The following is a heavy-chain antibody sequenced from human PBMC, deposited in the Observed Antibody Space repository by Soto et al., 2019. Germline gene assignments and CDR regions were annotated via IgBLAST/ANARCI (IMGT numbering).Heavy chain of an antibody. CDR1: GFTFSDYY. CDR2: ISSSGSTI. D-gene: IGHD2-2*01. Sequence: PGGSLRLSCAASGFTFSDYYMSWIRQAPGKGLEWVSYISSSGSTIYYADSVKGRFTISRDNAKNSLYLQMNSLRAEDTAVYYCARESFLVLVPAAIPYWGQGTLVTVSS. CDR3: ARESFLVLVPAAIPY. V-gene: IGHV3-11*01. J-gene: IGHJ4*02.